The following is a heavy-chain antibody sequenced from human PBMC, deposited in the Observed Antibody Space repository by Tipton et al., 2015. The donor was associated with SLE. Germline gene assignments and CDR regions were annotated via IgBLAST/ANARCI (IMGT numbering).Heavy chain of an antibody. J-gene: IGHJ6*03. CDR1: GGSISSYY. CDR2: IYYSGST. CDR3: AREGYSSSSVYYYMDV. Sequence: TLSLTCTVSGGSISSYYWSWIRQPPGKGLEWIGYIYYSGSTNYNPSLKSRVTISVDTSENQFSLKLSSVTAADTAVYYCAREGYSSSSVYYYMDVWGKGTTVTVSS. V-gene: IGHV4-59*12. D-gene: IGHD6-6*01.